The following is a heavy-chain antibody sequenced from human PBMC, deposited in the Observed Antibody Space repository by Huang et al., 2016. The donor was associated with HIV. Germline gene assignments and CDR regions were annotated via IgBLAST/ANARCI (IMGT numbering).Heavy chain of an antibody. J-gene: IGHJ6*02. CDR1: GGSINSPNFY. Sequence: QLQESGPGLVKPSGTLSLSCSVSGGSINSPNFYWGWIRQSPGEGLEWIGNINDIVDIHYMPYLSSRVTISKDTSRNQFSLKLTSVTAADTALYYCARQWGGGWISGADSYGMDVWGRGTTV. D-gene: IGHD6-19*01. V-gene: IGHV4-39*01. CDR2: INDIVDI. CDR3: ARQWGGGWISGADSYGMDV.